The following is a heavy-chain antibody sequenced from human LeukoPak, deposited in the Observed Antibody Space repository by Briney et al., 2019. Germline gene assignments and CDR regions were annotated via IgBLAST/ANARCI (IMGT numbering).Heavy chain of an antibody. J-gene: IGHJ6*02. CDR1: GFTFSSYG. V-gene: IGHV3-30*18. D-gene: IGHD6-13*01. CDR2: ISYDGSNK. Sequence: GGSLRLSCAASGFTFSSYGMHWVRQAPGKGLEWVAVISYDGSNKYYADSVKGRFTISRDNSKNTLYLQMNSLRAEDTAVYYCAKTIAAAVVDYYGMDVWGQGTTVTVSS. CDR3: AKTIAAAVVDYYGMDV.